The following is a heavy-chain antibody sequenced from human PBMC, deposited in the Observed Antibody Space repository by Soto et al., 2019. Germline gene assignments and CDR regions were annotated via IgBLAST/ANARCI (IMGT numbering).Heavy chain of an antibody. CDR2: ISNRGDT. CDR1: GFIVSDTY. CDR3: AREPRFCRGGSCSITGDAYDI. J-gene: IGHJ3*02. Sequence: GGSLRLSCTASGFIVSDTYVNWVRQAPGKGLEWVSVISNRGDTHYADSVRGRFSLSRDISDNTLHLQMNNLRVEDTAVYYCAREPRFCRGGSCSITGDAYDIWGQGTMVTVSS. V-gene: IGHV3-66*01. D-gene: IGHD2-15*01.